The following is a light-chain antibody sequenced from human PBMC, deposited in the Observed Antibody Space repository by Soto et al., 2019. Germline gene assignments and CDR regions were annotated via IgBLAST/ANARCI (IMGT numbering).Light chain of an antibody. Sequence: EIVLTQSPGTLSLSPGERATLSCRARQSVSGSYLAWYQQKPGQSPRLLIHGASSRATGIPDRFSGSGSGXXXXLXISRLEPEDFAIYYCQQYATRPWTFGQGTKVENK. CDR2: GAS. CDR3: QQYATRPWT. CDR1: QSVSGSY. V-gene: IGKV3-20*01. J-gene: IGKJ1*01.